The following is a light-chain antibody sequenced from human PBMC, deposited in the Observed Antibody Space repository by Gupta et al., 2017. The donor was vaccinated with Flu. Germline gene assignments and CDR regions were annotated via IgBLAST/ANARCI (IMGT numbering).Light chain of an antibody. CDR3: SSYTSSSTLFYV. CDR1: SSDVGGYNY. V-gene: IGLV2-14*01. Sequence: QSALTQPAFVSGSPGQSITISCTGTSSDVGGYNYVSWYQQHPGKAPKLMIYEVRNRPSGVSNRFSGSKSGNTASLTISGLQAEDEADYYCSSYTSSSTLFYVFGTGTKVTVL. CDR2: EVR. J-gene: IGLJ1*01.